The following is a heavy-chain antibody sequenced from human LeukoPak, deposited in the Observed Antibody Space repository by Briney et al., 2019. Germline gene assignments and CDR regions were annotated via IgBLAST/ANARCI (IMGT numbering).Heavy chain of an antibody. J-gene: IGHJ3*02. Sequence: EGSLRLSCAASGFTFRFYTMNWVRQAPGKGLEWVSSINNIGENTFYADSVEGRFTISRDNSKTTLFLQMNGLRADDTAIYYWVKDRRSGPPDAFDIWGQGTMVTVSS. CDR1: GFTFRFYT. CDR3: VKDRRSGPPDAFDI. V-gene: IGHV3-23*01. D-gene: IGHD3-3*01. CDR2: INNIGENT.